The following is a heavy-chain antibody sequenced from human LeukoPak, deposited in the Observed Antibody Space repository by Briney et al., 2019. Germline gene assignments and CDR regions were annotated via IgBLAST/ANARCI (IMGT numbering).Heavy chain of an antibody. J-gene: IGHJ3*02. CDR2: FKGKTDGGPT. D-gene: IGHD4-17*01. V-gene: IGHV3-15*01. CDR3: TTQDRFLYGDYPHAFDI. Sequence: PGGSLRLSCAASGFTFSKPGRGWFARAPGKGLNWLGLFKGKTDGGPTDYAAPVKGRFTISRDDSKNTLYLQMNSLKTEDTAVYYCTTQDRFLYGDYPHAFDIWGQGTMVTVSS. CDR1: GFTFSKPG.